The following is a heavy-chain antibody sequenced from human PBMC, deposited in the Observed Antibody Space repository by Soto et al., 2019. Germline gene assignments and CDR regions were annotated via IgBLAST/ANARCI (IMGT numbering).Heavy chain of an antibody. CDR1: GCTFSAYA. CDR3: ACLAWFGDPVPPFDC. V-gene: IGHV3-23*01. D-gene: IGHD3-10*01. Sequence: PGGSQRVSCAAAGCTFSAYARAWVRKVPGKGLEWVSGVSGTGGRTNHADSVKGRFTVSRDNSKNTLYLQMNSLRAEDTAVYYCACLAWFGDPVPPFDCWGQGTVVTVSS. CDR2: VSGTGGRT. J-gene: IGHJ4*02.